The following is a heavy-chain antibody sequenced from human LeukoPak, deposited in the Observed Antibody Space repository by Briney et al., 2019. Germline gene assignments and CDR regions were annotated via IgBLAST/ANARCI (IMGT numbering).Heavy chain of an antibody. Sequence: GGSLRLSCAASGFTFSNYDMHWVRQAAGKGLEWVSGIGTAGDTYYPGSVKGRFTISRENAKNSLYLQMNSLSAGDTAVYYCAGAPAYSSSWYAIDNWGQGTLVTVSS. V-gene: IGHV3-13*01. CDR3: AGAPAYSSSWYAIDN. J-gene: IGHJ4*02. CDR2: IGTAGDT. CDR1: GFTFSNYD. D-gene: IGHD6-13*01.